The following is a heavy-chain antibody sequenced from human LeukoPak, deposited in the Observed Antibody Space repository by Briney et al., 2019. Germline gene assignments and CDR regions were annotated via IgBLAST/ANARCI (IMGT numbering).Heavy chain of an antibody. Sequence: PSETLSLTCTVSGGSISSSYSYWGWIRQPPGKGLEWIGNIYYSGSTYYSPSLMSRVTVSVDTSENQFSLKLSSVTAADTAVYYCARAHSIASYYYGVDVWGQGTTVTVSS. CDR2: IYYSGST. D-gene: IGHD2/OR15-2a*01. J-gene: IGHJ6*02. V-gene: IGHV4-39*07. CDR1: GGSISSSYSY. CDR3: ARAHSIASYYYGVDV.